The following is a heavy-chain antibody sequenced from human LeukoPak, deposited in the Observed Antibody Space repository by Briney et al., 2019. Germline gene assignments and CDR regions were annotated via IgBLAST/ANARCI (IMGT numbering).Heavy chain of an antibody. CDR3: ARAKWGSYWYFDL. J-gene: IGHJ2*01. CDR1: GFNFNTNY. CDR2: IYSGEST. Sequence: PGGSLTLSCVPSGFNFNTNYLSWVRQAPGKGVEGVYIIYSGESTYYANSVIGRFTVSRHDSKNTLYLQMNTLRPEDTALYYCARAKWGSYWYFDLWGRGTLVTVSS. D-gene: IGHD2-8*01. V-gene: IGHV3-53*04.